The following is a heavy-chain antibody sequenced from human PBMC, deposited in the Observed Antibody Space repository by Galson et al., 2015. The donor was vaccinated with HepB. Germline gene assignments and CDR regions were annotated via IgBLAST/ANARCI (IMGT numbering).Heavy chain of an antibody. CDR2: ISAYNGNT. J-gene: IGHJ6*03. D-gene: IGHD2-2*01. Sequence: SVKVSCKASGYTFTSYGISWVRQAPGQGLEWMGWISAYNGNTNYAQKLQGRVTMTTDTSTSTAYMELSRLRSDDTAVYYCARPVVVPGYYYYYYMDVWGKGTTVTVSS. CDR3: ARPVVVPGYYYYYYMDV. V-gene: IGHV1-18*04. CDR1: GYTFTSYG.